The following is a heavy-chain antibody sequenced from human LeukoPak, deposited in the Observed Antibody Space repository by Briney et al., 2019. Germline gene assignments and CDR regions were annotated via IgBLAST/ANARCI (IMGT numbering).Heavy chain of an antibody. J-gene: IGHJ4*02. CDR3: ARDADPDTDY. Sequence: GGSLRLSCAASGFTFSSYSMSWVRQAPGKGLEWVSYISSSSSTIYYADSVKGRFTISRDNAKNSLYLQMNSLRAEDTAVYYCARDADPDTDYWGQGTLVTVSS. D-gene: IGHD5-18*01. CDR2: ISSSSSTI. CDR1: GFTFSSYS. V-gene: IGHV3-48*01.